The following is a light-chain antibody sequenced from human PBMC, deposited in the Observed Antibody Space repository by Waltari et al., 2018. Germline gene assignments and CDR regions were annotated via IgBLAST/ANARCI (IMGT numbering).Light chain of an antibody. CDR3: AAWDDSLSGVL. J-gene: IGLJ2*01. CDR1: SSNIGSNT. CDR2: YNH. V-gene: IGLV1-36*01. Sequence: QSVLTQPPSASEAARKSVTISCSGSSSNIGSNTVSWYQQFPETAPKLLIYYNHRRASGVSDRFSGSKSVTSASLAISGLQTEDEADYYCAAWDDSLSGVLFGGGTRLTVL.